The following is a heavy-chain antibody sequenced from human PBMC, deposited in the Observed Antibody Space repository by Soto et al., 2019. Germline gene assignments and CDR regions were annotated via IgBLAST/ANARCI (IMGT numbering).Heavy chain of an antibody. CDR3: ARAETHDSSGAPYFDY. Sequence: ASVKVSCKASGYTFTGYYMHWVRQAPGQGLEWMGWINPNSGGTNYAQKFQGWVTMTRDTSISTAYMELSRLRSDDTAVYYCARAETHDSSGAPYFDYWGQGTLVTVSS. V-gene: IGHV1-2*04. CDR2: INPNSGGT. CDR1: GYTFTGYY. J-gene: IGHJ4*02. D-gene: IGHD3-22*01.